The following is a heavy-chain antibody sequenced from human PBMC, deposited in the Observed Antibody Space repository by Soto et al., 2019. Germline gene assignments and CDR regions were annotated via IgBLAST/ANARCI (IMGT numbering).Heavy chain of an antibody. J-gene: IGHJ4*02. CDR1: GGTFSSYT. D-gene: IGHD1-26*01. V-gene: IGHV1-69*02. Sequence: QVQLVQSGAEVKKPGSSVKVSCKASGGTFSSYTISWVRQAPGQGLEWMGRIIPILGIANYAQKFQGRVTITADKSTSTAYMELSSLRSEDTAVDYCARGIGGSDDNYWGQGTLVTVSS. CDR3: ARGIGGSDDNY. CDR2: IIPILGIA.